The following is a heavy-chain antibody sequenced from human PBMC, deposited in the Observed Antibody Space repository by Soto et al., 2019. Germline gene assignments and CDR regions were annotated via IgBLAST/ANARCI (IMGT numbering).Heavy chain of an antibody. CDR1: GGSFGNSA. CDR2: FIPAYRTL. CDR3: ATGVIWIGYFTVDS. V-gene: IGHV1-69*01. J-gene: IGHJ4*02. Sequence: QVLLVQSGAEVKKPGSSVKISCKASGGSFGNSAINWVRQTPGQGLEWLGGFIPAYRTLNYAQKFQGRVTIPADESTGTAYMTLNSLASNDTAVYYCATGVIWIGYFTVDSWGQGTRVTVSS. D-gene: IGHD3-3*01.